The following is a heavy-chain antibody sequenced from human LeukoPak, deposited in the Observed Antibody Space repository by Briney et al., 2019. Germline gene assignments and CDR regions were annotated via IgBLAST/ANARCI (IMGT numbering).Heavy chain of an antibody. CDR1: GLTFSSYG. D-gene: IGHD4-17*01. CDR3: AKDPSYYGDYPGY. J-gene: IGHJ4*02. V-gene: IGHV3-30*18. Sequence: GRSLRLSCAASGLTFSSYGMHWVRQAPGKGLEWVAVISYDGSNKYYADSVKGRFTISRDNSKNTLYLQMNSLRAEDTAVYYCAKDPSYYGDYPGYWGQGTLVTVSS. CDR2: ISYDGSNK.